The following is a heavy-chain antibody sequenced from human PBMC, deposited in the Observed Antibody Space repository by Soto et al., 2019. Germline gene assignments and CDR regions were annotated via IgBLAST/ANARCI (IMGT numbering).Heavy chain of an antibody. Sequence: GGSLRLSCAASGFTFSSYGMHWVRQAPGKGLEWVAVIWYDGSNKYYADSVKGRFTISRDNSKNTLYLQMNSLRAEDTAVYYCARELAAVAGTTAGFDYWGQGTLVT. CDR3: ARELAAVAGTTAGFDY. J-gene: IGHJ4*02. CDR2: IWYDGSNK. V-gene: IGHV3-33*01. CDR1: GFTFSSYG. D-gene: IGHD6-19*01.